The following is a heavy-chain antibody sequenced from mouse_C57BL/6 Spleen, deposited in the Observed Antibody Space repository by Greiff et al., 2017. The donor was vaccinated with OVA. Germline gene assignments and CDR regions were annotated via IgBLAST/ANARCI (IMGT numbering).Heavy chain of an antibody. V-gene: IGHV5-6*01. CDR1: GFTFSSYG. CDR2: ISSGGSYT. J-gene: IGHJ3*01. D-gene: IGHD3-3*01. CDR3: ARRGLVHRFAY. Sequence: EVQLVESGGDLVKPGGSLKLSCAASGFTFSSYGMSWVRQTPDKRLEWVATISSGGSYTYYPDSVKGRFTISRDNAKNTLYLQMCSLKSEDTAMYYCARRGLVHRFAYWGQGTLVTVSA.